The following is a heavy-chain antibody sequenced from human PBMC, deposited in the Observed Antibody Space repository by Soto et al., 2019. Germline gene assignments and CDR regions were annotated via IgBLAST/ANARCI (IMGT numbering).Heavy chain of an antibody. CDR1: GNKLSRTSAA. CDR3: ARGSFCSGGV. D-gene: IGHD3-3*01. V-gene: IGHV6-1*01. CDR2: TYYRSNLYS. J-gene: IGHJ4*02. Sequence: TQPITWAISGNKLSRTSAAWCCISQSPSRGLGSLGRTYYRSNLYSECAVSLKSRITINPDTSKNPFSLQLTSVTPEDTDVYYCARGSFCSGGVWGQGTLVTVSS.